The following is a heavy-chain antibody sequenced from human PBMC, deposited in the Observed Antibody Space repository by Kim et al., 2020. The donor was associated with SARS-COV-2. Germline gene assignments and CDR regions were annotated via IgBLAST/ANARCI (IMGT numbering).Heavy chain of an antibody. D-gene: IGHD3-22*01. CDR2: ISGSGGST. CDR3: AKPYDSSGYYYSVYFDY. V-gene: IGHV3-23*01. Sequence: GGSLRLSCAASGFTFSSYAMSWVRQAPGKGLEWVSAISGSGGSTYYADSVKGRFTISRDNSKNTLYLQMNSLRAEDTAVYYCAKPYDSSGYYYSVYFDYWGQGTLVTVSS. CDR1: GFTFSSYA. J-gene: IGHJ4*02.